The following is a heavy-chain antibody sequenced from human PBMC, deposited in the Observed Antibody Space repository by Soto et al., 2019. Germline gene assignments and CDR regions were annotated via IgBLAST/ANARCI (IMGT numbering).Heavy chain of an antibody. Sequence: EVQLVESGGGLVQPEGSLRLSCAASGFTFSDHYMDWVRQAPGKGLEWVGRIKNKANSYTTEYAAPVEGRFIISRDDLKNSVFLQMARLKTDDTAVYYCNRVRLGSSRSSEYWGQGILVTVSS. D-gene: IGHD2-2*01. CDR3: NRVRLGSSRSSEY. CDR1: GFTFSDHY. CDR2: IKNKANSYTT. V-gene: IGHV3-72*01. J-gene: IGHJ4*02.